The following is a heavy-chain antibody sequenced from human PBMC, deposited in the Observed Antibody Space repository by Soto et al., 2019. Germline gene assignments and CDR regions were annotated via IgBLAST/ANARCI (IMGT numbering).Heavy chain of an antibody. CDR3: ARSIVVVTALDY. CDR2: INAGNGNT. V-gene: IGHV1-3*01. D-gene: IGHD2-21*02. Sequence: TFTSYSIHSLRQAPGQRLEWMGWINAGNGNTKYSQKFQGRVTITRDTSASTAYMELSSLRSEDTAVYYCARSIVVVTALDYWGQGTLVTVSS. CDR1: TFTSYS. J-gene: IGHJ4*02.